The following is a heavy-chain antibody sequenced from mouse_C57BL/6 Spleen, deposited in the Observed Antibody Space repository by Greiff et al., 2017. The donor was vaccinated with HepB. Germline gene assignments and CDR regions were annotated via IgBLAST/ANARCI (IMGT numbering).Heavy chain of an antibody. Sequence: EVQLQQSGPELVKPGASVKISCKASGYTFTDYYMNWVKQSHGKSLEWIGDINPNNGGTSYNQKFKGKATLTVDKSSSTAYMELRSLTSEDSAVYYCARGEGSWGFDYWGQGTTLTVSS. CDR2: INPNNGGT. V-gene: IGHV1-26*01. D-gene: IGHD1-1*02. CDR3: ARGEGSWGFDY. CDR1: GYTFTDYY. J-gene: IGHJ2*01.